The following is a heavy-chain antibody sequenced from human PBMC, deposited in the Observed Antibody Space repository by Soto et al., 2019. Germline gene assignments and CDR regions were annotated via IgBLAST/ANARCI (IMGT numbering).Heavy chain of an antibody. Sequence: GGSLRLSCAASGFTFSNYAMSWVRQAPGKGVEWVSPFRGSGGRTLEADSVKGRLTISRDNSKNTLYLQMNSLRAKDTAVYYCVRPAEYFQHWGQGTLVTVSS. CDR2: FRGSGGRT. J-gene: IGHJ1*01. CDR1: GFTFSNYA. CDR3: VRPAEYFQH. V-gene: IGHV3-23*01.